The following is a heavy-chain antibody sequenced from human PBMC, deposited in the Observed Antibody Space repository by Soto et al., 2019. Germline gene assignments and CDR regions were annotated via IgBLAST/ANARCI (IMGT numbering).Heavy chain of an antibody. CDR3: ARHGMGYYDSSGYYYSPYYFDY. J-gene: IGHJ4*02. CDR2: IYYSGST. CDR1: GGSISSSSYC. Sequence: QLQLQESGPGLVKPSETLSLTCTVSGGSISSSSYCWGWIRQPPGKGLEWIGSIYYSGSTYYNPSLKSRVTISVDTSKNQFSLKLSSVTAADTAVYYCARHGMGYYDSSGYYYSPYYFDYWGQGTLVTVSS. D-gene: IGHD3-22*01. V-gene: IGHV4-39*01.